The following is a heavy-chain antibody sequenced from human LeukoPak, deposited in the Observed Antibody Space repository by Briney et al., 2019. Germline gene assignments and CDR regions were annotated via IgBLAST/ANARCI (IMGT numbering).Heavy chain of an antibody. CDR2: ISGSGGGT. J-gene: IGHJ5*02. Sequence: GGSLRLSCAASGFTFSSYAMSWVRQAPGKGLEWVSAISGSGGGTYYADSVKGRFTISRDNSKNTLYLQMNSLRAEDTAVYYCAKFHDFWSGYNWFDPWGQGALVTVSS. D-gene: IGHD3-3*01. CDR1: GFTFSSYA. V-gene: IGHV3-23*01. CDR3: AKFHDFWSGYNWFDP.